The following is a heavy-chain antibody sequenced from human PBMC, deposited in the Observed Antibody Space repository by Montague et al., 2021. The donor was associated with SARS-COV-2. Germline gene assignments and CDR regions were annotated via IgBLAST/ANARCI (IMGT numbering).Heavy chain of an antibody. CDR1: GFAFSSYE. J-gene: IGHJ4*02. Sequence: SLRLSCAASGFAFSSYEMNWVRQAPGKGLEWIAYISSSGGSIQYADFMMGRFTISRDNARNSLYLQMNSLIAEDTAVYYCAREVAGCHGDCNDYWGQGTLVTVSS. D-gene: IGHD2-21*02. CDR2: ISSSGGSI. CDR3: AREVAGCHGDCNDY. V-gene: IGHV3-48*03.